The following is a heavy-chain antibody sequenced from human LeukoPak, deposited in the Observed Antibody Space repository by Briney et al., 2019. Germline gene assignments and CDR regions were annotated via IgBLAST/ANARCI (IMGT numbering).Heavy chain of an antibody. J-gene: IGHJ4*02. CDR3: ARTSIAAREADY. D-gene: IGHD6-6*01. Sequence: GRSLRLSCAASGFTFSRYSMHWVRQAPGKGLEYVSAISNNGGSTYYAKSVKCRFTISRDNSKNTLYLQMGSLRAEDMAVYYCARTSIAAREADYWGQGTLVTVSS. V-gene: IGHV3-64*01. CDR1: GFTFSRYS. CDR2: ISNNGGST.